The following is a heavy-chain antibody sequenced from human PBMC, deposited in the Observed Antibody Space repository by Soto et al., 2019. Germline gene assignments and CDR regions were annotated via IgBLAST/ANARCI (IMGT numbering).Heavy chain of an antibody. Sequence: QITLKESGPTLVKVTQTLTLTCTFSGFSLSTSGVGVAWSRQPPGKALEWLALIYWDDDNRYSPSLKSRLTTTQDTPKYHVVLTMTNMDPVDTATYYCAHTLLRRSTYYYGMDVWGQGTTVTVSS. CDR2: IYWDDDN. V-gene: IGHV2-5*02. CDR3: AHTLLRRSTYYYGMDV. J-gene: IGHJ6*02. D-gene: IGHD3-10*01. CDR1: GFSLSTSGVG.